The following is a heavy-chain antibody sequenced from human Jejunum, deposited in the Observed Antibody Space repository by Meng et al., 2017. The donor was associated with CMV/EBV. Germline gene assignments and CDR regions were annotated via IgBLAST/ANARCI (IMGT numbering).Heavy chain of an antibody. D-gene: IGHD2-8*01. J-gene: IGHJ4*02. Sequence: FSFGNYALHWVPQAPGKGLEWVALISYDGTHISYLDSVKGRFSISRDNSKNTLYLQMNSLRNEDTAVYFCARDGDLCTNGVCYFDYWGQGTLVTVSS. CDR2: ISYDGTHI. CDR1: FSFGNYA. V-gene: IGHV3-30*04. CDR3: ARDGDLCTNGVCYFDY.